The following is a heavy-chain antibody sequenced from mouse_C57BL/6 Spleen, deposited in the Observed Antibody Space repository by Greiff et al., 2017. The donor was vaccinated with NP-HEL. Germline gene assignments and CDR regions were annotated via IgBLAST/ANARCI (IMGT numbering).Heavy chain of an antibody. J-gene: IGHJ4*01. D-gene: IGHD2-4*01. Sequence: QVTLKESGPGILQPSQTLSLTCSFSGFSLSTSGMGVSWNRQPSGKGLEWLAHIYWDDDKRYNPSLKSRLTISKDTSRNQVVLKITSVGTADTATYYCAREGYDYDNCAMDYWGQGTSVTVSS. CDR2: IYWDDDK. CDR1: GFSLSTSGMG. CDR3: AREGYDYDNCAMDY. V-gene: IGHV8-12*01.